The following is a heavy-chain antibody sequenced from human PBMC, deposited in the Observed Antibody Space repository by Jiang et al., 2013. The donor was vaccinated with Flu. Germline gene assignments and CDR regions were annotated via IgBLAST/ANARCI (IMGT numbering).Heavy chain of an antibody. CDR2: ITWNSGSI. CDR1: GFTFDDYA. J-gene: IGHJ2*01. CDR3: AKDAYSYVHWYFDL. V-gene: IGHV3-9*01. Sequence: VQLLESGGGLVQPGRSLRLSCAASGFTFDDYAMHWVRQAPGKGLEWVSGITWNSGSIGYADSVRGRFTISRDNAKNSLYLQMNSLRAEDTALYYCAKDAYSYVHWYFDLWGRGTLVTVSS. D-gene: IGHD5-18*01.